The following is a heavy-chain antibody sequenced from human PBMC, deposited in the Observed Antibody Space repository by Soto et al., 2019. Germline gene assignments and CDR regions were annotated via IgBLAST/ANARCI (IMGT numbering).Heavy chain of an antibody. V-gene: IGHV4-59*08. CDR2: IYYSGST. CDR1: GGSISSYY. Sequence: LSLTCTVSGGSISSYYWSWIRQPPGKGLEWIGYIYYSGSTNYNPSLKSRVTISVDTSKNQFSLKLSSVTAADTAVYYCARWEGYYDSSGYQYYFDYWGQGTLVTVSS. D-gene: IGHD3-22*01. CDR3: ARWEGYYDSSGYQYYFDY. J-gene: IGHJ4*02.